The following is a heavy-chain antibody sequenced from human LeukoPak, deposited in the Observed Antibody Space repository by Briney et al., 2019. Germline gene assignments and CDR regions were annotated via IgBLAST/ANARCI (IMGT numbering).Heavy chain of an antibody. CDR3: ARDRYMSDY. CDR2: ISSSSSYT. CDR1: GFTFSSYS. Sequence: GGSLRLSCAASGFTFSSYSMNWVRQAPGKGLEWVSSISSSSSYTYYADSVKGRFTISRDNAKNSLYLQMHSLRAEDTAVYYCARDRYMSDYWGQGTLVTVSS. V-gene: IGHV3-21*01. J-gene: IGHJ4*02. D-gene: IGHD3-9*01.